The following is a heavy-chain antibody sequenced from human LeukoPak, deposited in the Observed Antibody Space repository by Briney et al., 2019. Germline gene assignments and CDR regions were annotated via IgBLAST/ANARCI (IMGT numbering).Heavy chain of an antibody. Sequence: SETLSLTCTVSGGSISSSSYYWGWIRQPPGKGLEWIGSIYYSGSTYYNPSLKSRVTISVDTSKNQFSLKLSPVTAADTAVYYCARGRHSYFDYWGQGTLVTVSS. J-gene: IGHJ4*02. CDR3: ARGRHSYFDY. CDR2: IYYSGST. CDR1: GGSISSSSYY. V-gene: IGHV4-39*07.